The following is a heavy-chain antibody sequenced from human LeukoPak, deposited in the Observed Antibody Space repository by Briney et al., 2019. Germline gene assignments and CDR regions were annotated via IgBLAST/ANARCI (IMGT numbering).Heavy chain of an antibody. CDR3: ARGGGYYYYYYYYMDV. V-gene: IGHV4-38-2*02. D-gene: IGHD3-22*01. Sequence: PSETLSLTCTVSGYSISSGYYWGWIRQPPGKGLEWIGSIYHSGSTYYNPSLKSRVTISVDTSKNQFSLKLSSMTAADTAVYYCARGGGYYYYYYYYMDVWGKGTTVTVSS. J-gene: IGHJ6*03. CDR2: IYHSGST. CDR1: GYSISSGYY.